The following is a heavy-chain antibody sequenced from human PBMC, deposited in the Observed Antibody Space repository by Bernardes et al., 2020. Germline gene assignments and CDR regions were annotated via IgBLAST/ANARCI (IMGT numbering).Heavy chain of an antibody. CDR1: GGSFSGYY. V-gene: IGHV4-34*01. J-gene: IGHJ6*02. CDR2: INHSGST. CDR3: ARFKGGYYGSGSYDYYYYGMDV. D-gene: IGHD3-10*01. Sequence: SETLSLTCAVYGGSFSGYYWSWIRQPPGKGLEWIGEINHSGSTNYNPSLKSRVTISVDTSKNQFSLKLSSVTAADTAVYYCARFKGGYYGSGSYDYYYYGMDVWGQGTTVTVSS.